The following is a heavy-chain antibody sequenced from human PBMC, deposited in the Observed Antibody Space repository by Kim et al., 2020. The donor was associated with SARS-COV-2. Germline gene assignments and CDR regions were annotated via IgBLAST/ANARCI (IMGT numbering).Heavy chain of an antibody. V-gene: IGHV4-39*07. Sequence: KSRVTISVDTSKNQFSLKLSSVTAADTAVYYCARESTLIRDGLRNYGMDVWGQGTTVTVSS. D-gene: IGHD4-17*01. CDR3: ARESTLIRDGLRNYGMDV. J-gene: IGHJ6*02.